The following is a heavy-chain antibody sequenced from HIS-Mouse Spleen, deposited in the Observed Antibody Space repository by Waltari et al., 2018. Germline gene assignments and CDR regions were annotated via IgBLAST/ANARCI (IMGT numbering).Heavy chain of an antibody. CDR2: IYSGGST. Sequence: EVQLVETGGGLIHPGGSLRLSCAASGFTVSSNYMSWVRQAPGKGLEWVSVIYSGGSTYYADSVKGRFTISRDNSKNTLYLQMNSLRAEDTAVYYCASQSYYDFWSGYAFDIWGQGTMVTVSS. V-gene: IGHV3-53*02. CDR3: ASQSYYDFWSGYAFDI. CDR1: GFTVSSNY. D-gene: IGHD3-3*01. J-gene: IGHJ3*02.